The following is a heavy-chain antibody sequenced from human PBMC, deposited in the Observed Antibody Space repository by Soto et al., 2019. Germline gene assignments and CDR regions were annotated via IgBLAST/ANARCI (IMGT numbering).Heavy chain of an antibody. CDR2: IKGDSSEK. Sequence: EVQLVESGGALVQPGGSLRISCAASGLGFGSYWMSWVRQAPVKGLEWLGTIKGDSSEKKYVASVRGRFTMSRDNAQNSLYLQMDSLRAEGTARYYCAIDAGYGSGSSVNHDLDYWGNGTLVTVSS. D-gene: IGHD3-10*01. CDR3: AIDAGYGSGSSVNHDLDY. CDR1: GLGFGSYW. V-gene: IGHV3-7*01. J-gene: IGHJ4*01.